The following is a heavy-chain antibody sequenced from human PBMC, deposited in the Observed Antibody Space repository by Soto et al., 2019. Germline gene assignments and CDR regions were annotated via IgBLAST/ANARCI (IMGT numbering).Heavy chain of an antibody. CDR1: GFTFSSYS. D-gene: IGHD3-3*01. Sequence: GGSLRLSCAASGFTFSSYSMNWVRQAPGKGLEWVSSISSSSSYIYYADSVKGRFTISRDNAKNSLYLQMNSLRAEDTAVYYCARASGITIFGVVTEKQGCDPWGQGTLVTVSS. V-gene: IGHV3-21*01. J-gene: IGHJ5*02. CDR3: ARASGITIFGVVTEKQGCDP. CDR2: ISSSSSYI.